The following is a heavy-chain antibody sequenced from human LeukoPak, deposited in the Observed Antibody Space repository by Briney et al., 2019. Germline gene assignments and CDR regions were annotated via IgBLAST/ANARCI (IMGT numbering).Heavy chain of an antibody. CDR2: IIPIFDTA. J-gene: IGHJ4*02. CDR1: GYTFTGYY. CDR3: AHPYYYDSSAY. D-gene: IGHD3-22*01. V-gene: IGHV1-69*06. Sequence: ASVKVSCKASGYTFTGYYMHWVRQAPGQGLEWMGGIIPIFDTANYAQKFQGRVTLTADKSTNTAYMELSSLRSEDTAVYYCAHPYYYDSSAYWGQGTRVTVSS.